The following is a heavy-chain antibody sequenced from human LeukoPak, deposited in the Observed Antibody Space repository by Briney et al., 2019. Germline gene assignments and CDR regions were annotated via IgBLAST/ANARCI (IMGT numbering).Heavy chain of an antibody. CDR1: GGTFSSYA. CDR3: AREGHRDYYDSSGFVFDY. D-gene: IGHD3-22*01. V-gene: IGHV1-69*04. CDR2: IIPILGIA. Sequence: ASVKVSCKASGGTFSSYAISWVRQAPGQGLEWMGRIIPILGIANYAQKFQGRVTITADKSTSTAYMELSSLRSEDTAVYYCAREGHRDYYDSSGFVFDYWGQGTLVTVSS. J-gene: IGHJ4*02.